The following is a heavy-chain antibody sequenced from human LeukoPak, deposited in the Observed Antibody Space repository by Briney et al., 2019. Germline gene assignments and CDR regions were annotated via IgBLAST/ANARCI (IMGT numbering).Heavy chain of an antibody. J-gene: IGHJ4*02. V-gene: IGHV5-51*01. CDR1: GYSFTSYW. D-gene: IGHD2-21*02. CDR2: IYPGDSAS. Sequence: GESLKISCQGSGYSFTSYWIGWVRQMPGKGLEWMGIIYPGDSASRYSPSFQGQVTISADKSISTAYLQWSSLKASDTAMYYCARHGENCGGDCYPPPFDYWGQGTLVTVSS. CDR3: ARHGENCGGDCYPPPFDY.